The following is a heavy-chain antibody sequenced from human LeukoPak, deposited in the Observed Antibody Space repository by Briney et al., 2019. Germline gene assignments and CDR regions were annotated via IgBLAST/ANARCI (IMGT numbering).Heavy chain of an antibody. CDR3: ARVRSRLLWFGELLRYYFDY. CDR1: GYTFTSYD. J-gene: IGHJ4*02. Sequence: GASVKVSCKASGYTFTSYDINWVRQATGQGLEWMGWMNPNSGNTGYAQKFQGRVTITRNTSISTAYMELSSLRSEDTAVYYCARVRSRLLWFGELLRYYFDYWGQGTLVTVSS. D-gene: IGHD3-10*01. V-gene: IGHV1-8*01. CDR2: MNPNSGNT.